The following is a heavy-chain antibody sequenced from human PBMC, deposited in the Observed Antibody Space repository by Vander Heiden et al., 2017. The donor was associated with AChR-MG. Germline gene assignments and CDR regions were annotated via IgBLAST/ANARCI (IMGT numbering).Heavy chain of an antibody. CDR1: GYSFPNYW. V-gene: IGHV5-51*01. Sequence: EVQLVQSGAEVKKPGESLKISCKGSGYSFPNYWIGWVRQMPGKGLGWMGIIYPGDSDTRYSPSLQGQVTMSADKSISTAYLQWSSLRASDTAMYYCARQDGSSSSKWMDLWGQGTLVTVSS. CDR3: ARQDGSSSSKWMDL. D-gene: IGHD6-6*01. CDR2: IYPGDSDT. J-gene: IGHJ4*02.